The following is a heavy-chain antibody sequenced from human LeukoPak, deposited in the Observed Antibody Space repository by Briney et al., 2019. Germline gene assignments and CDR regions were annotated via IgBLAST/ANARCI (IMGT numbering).Heavy chain of an antibody. J-gene: IGHJ3*02. D-gene: IGHD5-12*01. CDR2: IYYSGST. CDR3: AREYSGYVADIDDAFDI. Sequence: SETLSLTCTVSGGSISSYYWSWIRQPPGEGLEWIGYIYYSGSTNYNPSLKSRVTISVDTSKNQFSLKLSSVTAADTAVYYCAREYSGYVADIDDAFDIWGQGTMVTVSS. V-gene: IGHV4-59*01. CDR1: GGSISSYY.